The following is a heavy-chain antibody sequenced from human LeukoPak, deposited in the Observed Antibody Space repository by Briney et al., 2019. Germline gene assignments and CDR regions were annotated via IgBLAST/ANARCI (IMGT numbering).Heavy chain of an antibody. Sequence: PGGSLRLSCAASGFTFSSYSMNWVRQAPGKGLEWVAVIWYGGSNKYYADSVKGRFTISRDNSKNTLYLQMNSLRAEDTAVYYCAKAPPEWAAVVRYYFDYWGQGTLVTVSS. CDR3: AKAPPEWAAVVRYYFDY. J-gene: IGHJ4*02. CDR1: GFTFSSYS. CDR2: IWYGGSNK. D-gene: IGHD6-19*01. V-gene: IGHV3-33*06.